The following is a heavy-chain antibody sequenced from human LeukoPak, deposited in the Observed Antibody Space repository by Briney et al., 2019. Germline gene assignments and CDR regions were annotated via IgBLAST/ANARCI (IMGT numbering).Heavy chain of an antibody. Sequence: PSETLSLTCTVSDGSISNYYWTWIRQPAGKGLEWIGRIYVSGSTNYNPSLKSRVTISVDTSKDQFSLKLNSVTAADTAVYYCGRGSSWYDYWGQGTLVTVSS. CDR3: GRGSSWYDY. CDR1: DGSISNYY. D-gene: IGHD6-13*01. V-gene: IGHV4-4*07. CDR2: IYVSGST. J-gene: IGHJ4*02.